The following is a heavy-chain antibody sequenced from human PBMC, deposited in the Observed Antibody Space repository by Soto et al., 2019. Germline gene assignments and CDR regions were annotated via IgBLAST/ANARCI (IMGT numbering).Heavy chain of an antibody. D-gene: IGHD3-9*01. J-gene: IGHJ5*02. CDR2: IIPIFGTA. V-gene: IGHV1-69*06. CDR3: ARVMDDILTRYYLFRYNWFDP. CDR1: GGTFSSYA. Sequence: QVQLVQSGAEVKKPGSSVKVSCKASGGTFSSYAISWVRQAPGQGLEWMGGIIPIFGTANNAQKFQGRVTIPADKSTSTAYTELSSLRSEDTAVYYCARVMDDILTRYYLFRYNWFDPWGQGTLVTVSS.